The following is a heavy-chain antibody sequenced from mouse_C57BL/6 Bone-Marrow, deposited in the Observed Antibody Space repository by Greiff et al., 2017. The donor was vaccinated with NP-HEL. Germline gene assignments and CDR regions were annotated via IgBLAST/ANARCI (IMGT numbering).Heavy chain of an antibody. CDR1: GYTFTDYY. D-gene: IGHD4-1*01. J-gene: IGHJ3*01. V-gene: IGHV1-76*01. CDR3: ASWGSWFAY. CDR2: IYPGSGNT. Sequence: VQLQQSGAELVRPGASVKLSCKASGYTFTDYYINWVKQRPGQGLEWIARIYPGSGNTYYNEKFKGKATLTAEKSSSTAYMQLSSLTSEDSAVYFCASWGSWFAYWGQGTLVTVSA.